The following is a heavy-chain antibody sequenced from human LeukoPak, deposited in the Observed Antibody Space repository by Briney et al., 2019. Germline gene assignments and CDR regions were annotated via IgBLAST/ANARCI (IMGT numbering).Heavy chain of an antibody. V-gene: IGHV3-30-3*01. CDR1: GFTFSSYA. CDR3: ASEEDY. Sequence: PGGSLRLSCAASGFTFSSYAMHWVRQAPGKGLEWVAVISYDGSNKYYADSVKGRFTISRDNSKNTLYLQMNSLRAEDTAVYYCASEEDYWGQGTLVTVSS. CDR2: ISYDGSNK. J-gene: IGHJ4*02.